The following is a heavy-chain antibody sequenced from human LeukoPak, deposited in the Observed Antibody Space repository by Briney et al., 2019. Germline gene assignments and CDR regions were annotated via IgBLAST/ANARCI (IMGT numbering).Heavy chain of an antibody. CDR3: ARVGGLLWFGEPGAFDI. D-gene: IGHD3-10*01. CDR1: GFTFSDYY. Sequence: GGSLRLSCAASGFTFSDYYMSWIRQAPGKGLEWVSYITSSSSYTNYADSVKGRFTISRDNAKNSLYLQLNSLRAEDTAVYYCARVGGLLWFGEPGAFDIWGQGTMVTVSS. CDR2: ITSSSSYT. V-gene: IGHV3-11*06. J-gene: IGHJ3*02.